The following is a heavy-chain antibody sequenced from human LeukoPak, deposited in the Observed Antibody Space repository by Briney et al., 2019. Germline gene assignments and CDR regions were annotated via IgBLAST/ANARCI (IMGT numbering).Heavy chain of an antibody. CDR3: ARDWGRSGWYLDAFDI. J-gene: IGHJ3*02. Sequence: ASVKVSCKASGGTFRSYAISWVRQAPGQGLEWMGGIIPIFGTANYAQKFQGRVTITADESTSTAYMELSSLRSEDTAVYYCARDWGRSGWYLDAFDIWGQGTMVTVSS. CDR2: IIPIFGTA. V-gene: IGHV1-69*13. D-gene: IGHD6-19*01. CDR1: GGTFRSYA.